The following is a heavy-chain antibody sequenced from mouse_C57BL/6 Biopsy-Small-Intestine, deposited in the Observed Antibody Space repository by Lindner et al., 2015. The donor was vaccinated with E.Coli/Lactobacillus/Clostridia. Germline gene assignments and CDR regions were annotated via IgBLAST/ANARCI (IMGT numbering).Heavy chain of an antibody. V-gene: IGHV1-64*01. CDR1: GYTFTGYY. Sequence: SVKVSCKASGYTFTGYYVHWVRQAPGQGLEWMGWINPNSGETNYAQKFQGRVTMTKGPFIHTAYMELSRLRSDDTAEYYCARGGDYDFRRRDYNYHYGMDVWGQGTTVNVSS. D-gene: IGHD2-13*01. CDR2: INPNSGET. J-gene: IGHJ1*01. CDR3: ARGGDYDFRRRDYNYHYGMDV.